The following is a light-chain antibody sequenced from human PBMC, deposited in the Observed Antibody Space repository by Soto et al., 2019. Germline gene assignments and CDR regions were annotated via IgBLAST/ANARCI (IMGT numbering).Light chain of an antibody. V-gene: IGKV3-20*01. CDR2: GAS. CDR1: QTVSRSY. CDR3: RSDYNLPLT. J-gene: IGKJ5*01. Sequence: EIVLTQSPGALSLSPGERATLSCRASQTVSRSYLAWYHQKPGQAPRLLIYGASTRATGIPDRFTGSGSGTAFTLTIGLLEPEDSEVYYFRSDYNLPLTCGKDIRLAFK.